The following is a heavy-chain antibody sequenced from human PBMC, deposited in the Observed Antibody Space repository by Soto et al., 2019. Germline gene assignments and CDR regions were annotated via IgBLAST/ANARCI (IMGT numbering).Heavy chain of an antibody. CDR3: ARDGRYDVWSGYYTDYYYGMDV. D-gene: IGHD3-3*01. J-gene: IGHJ6*02. CDR1: GFTFSSYE. Sequence: EVQLVESGGGLVQPGGSLRLSCAASGFTFSSYEMNWVRQAPGKGLEWVSYISSSGSTIYYADSVKGRFTISRDNAKNSLNLQMTSLRAEDTAVYYCARDGRYDVWSGYYTDYYYGMDVWGQGTTVTVSS. V-gene: IGHV3-48*03. CDR2: ISSSGSTI.